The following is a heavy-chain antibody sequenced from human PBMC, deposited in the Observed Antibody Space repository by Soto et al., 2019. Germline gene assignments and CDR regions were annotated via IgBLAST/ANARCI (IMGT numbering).Heavy chain of an antibody. Sequence: GGTLRLTCAASGFNFYNYAMTWVRQAPGKGLEWVSGISGDGTRTYYGDSVKGRFTISRDNSKNTVFLQMNSLRAEDTALYYCVKDLRPNRGWFGPWGQGTRVTVSS. CDR3: VKDLRPNRGWFGP. CDR2: ISGDGTRT. V-gene: IGHV3-23*01. J-gene: IGHJ5*02. D-gene: IGHD3-3*01. CDR1: GFNFYNYA.